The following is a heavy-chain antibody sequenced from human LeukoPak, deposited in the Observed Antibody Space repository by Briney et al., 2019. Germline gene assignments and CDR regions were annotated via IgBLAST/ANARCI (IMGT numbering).Heavy chain of an antibody. CDR2: MNPNSGNA. J-gene: IGHJ4*02. CDR1: GYTFTSYG. V-gene: IGHV1-8*02. Sequence: ASVKVSCKASGYTFTSYGISWVRQATGQGLEWMGWMNPNSGNAGYPQKFQGRVTMTRNTSISTAYMELSSLRSEDTAVYYCARGHYDILTGYSFDNWGQGTLVTVSS. CDR3: ARGHYDILTGYSFDN. D-gene: IGHD3-9*01.